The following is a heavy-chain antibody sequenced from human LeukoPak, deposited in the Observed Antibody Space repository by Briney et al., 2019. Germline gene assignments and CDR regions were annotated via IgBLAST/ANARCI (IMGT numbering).Heavy chain of an antibody. Sequence: ASVKVSCKASGYTFTSYDINWVRQATGQGLEWMGWMNPNSGNTGYAQKFQGRVTMTRNTSISTAYMELSSLRSEDTAVYYCARADIVVVPAATTHYYYYYSMDVWGKGTTVTVSS. J-gene: IGHJ6*03. V-gene: IGHV1-8*01. CDR1: GYTFTSYD. D-gene: IGHD2-2*01. CDR3: ARADIVVVPAATTHYYYYYSMDV. CDR2: MNPNSGNT.